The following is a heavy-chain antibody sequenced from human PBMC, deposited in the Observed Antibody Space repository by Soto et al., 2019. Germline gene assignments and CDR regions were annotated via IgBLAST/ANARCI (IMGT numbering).Heavy chain of an antibody. CDR3: AKITMVRGAMGAFDI. Sequence: GESLRLSCAASGFTFSSYAMSWVRQAPGKGLEWVSAISGSGGSTYYADSVKGRFTISRDNSKNTLYLQMNSLRAEDTAVYYCAKITMVRGAMGAFDIWGQGTMVTVSS. CDR1: GFTFSSYA. J-gene: IGHJ3*02. V-gene: IGHV3-23*01. CDR2: ISGSGGST. D-gene: IGHD3-10*01.